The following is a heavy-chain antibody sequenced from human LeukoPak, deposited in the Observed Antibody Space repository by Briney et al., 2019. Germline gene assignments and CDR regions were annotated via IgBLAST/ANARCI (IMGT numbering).Heavy chain of an antibody. CDR1: GFTFSSYA. CDR2: ISYDGSNK. V-gene: IGHV3-30*04. D-gene: IGHD1-26*01. J-gene: IGHJ4*02. CDR3: ARAIVGATADFDY. Sequence: PGRSLRLSCAASGFTFSSYAMHWVRQAPGKGVEWVAVISYDGSNKYYADSVKGRFTISRDNSKNTLYLQMNSLRAEDTAVYYCARAIVGATADFDYWGQGTLVTVSS.